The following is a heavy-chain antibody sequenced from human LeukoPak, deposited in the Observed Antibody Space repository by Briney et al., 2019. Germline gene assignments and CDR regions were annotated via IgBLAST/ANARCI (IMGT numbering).Heavy chain of an antibody. D-gene: IGHD2-2*01. CDR3: AREGGFCSSSACYSWFDP. CDR2: IYYSGST. CDR1: GGSISSYY. V-gene: IGHV4-59*01. Sequence: SETLSLTCTVSGGSISSYYWSWIWQPPGKGLEWIGYIYYSGSTNYNPSLKSRVTISVDTSKNQFSLNLSSVTAADTAVYYCAREGGFCSSSACYSWFDPWGQGTLVTVSS. J-gene: IGHJ5*02.